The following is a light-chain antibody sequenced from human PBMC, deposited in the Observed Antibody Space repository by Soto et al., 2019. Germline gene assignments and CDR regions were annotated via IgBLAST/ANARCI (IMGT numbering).Light chain of an antibody. CDR2: GAS. Sequence: DIQMTQSPSTLSASVVDRVIITCRASLSISRYLHWYHQQPGKGPKVLIYGASSLQSVVSSRFSGSGSGTDFTLTISSVRPEDLGSFYCQQTFNSPITFGQGTRLEIK. V-gene: IGKV1-39*01. J-gene: IGKJ5*01. CDR1: LSISRY. CDR3: QQTFNSPIT.